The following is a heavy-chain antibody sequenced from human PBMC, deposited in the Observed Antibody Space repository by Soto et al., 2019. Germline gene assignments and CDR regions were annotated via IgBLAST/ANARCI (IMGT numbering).Heavy chain of an antibody. CDR1: GFTFSSYA. V-gene: IGHV3-23*01. CDR3: AKSPSRYDSSGYYPNPYDY. Sequence: GGSLRLSCAASGFTFSSYAMSWVRQAPGKGLEWVSAISGSGGSTYYADSVKGRFTISRDNSKNTLYLQMNSLRAEDTAVYYCAKSPSRYDSSGYYPNPYDYWGQGTLVTVSS. CDR2: ISGSGGST. D-gene: IGHD3-22*01. J-gene: IGHJ4*02.